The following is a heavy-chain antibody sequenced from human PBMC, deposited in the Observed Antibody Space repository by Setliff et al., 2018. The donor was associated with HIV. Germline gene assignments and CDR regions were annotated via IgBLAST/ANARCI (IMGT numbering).Heavy chain of an antibody. V-gene: IGHV3-74*01. J-gene: IGHJ4*02. Sequence: GGSLRLSCAASGFTLSDHWMHWVRQVPGKGLVWVSRTNNDGSITNYADFVKGRFTMSRDSAKNSLYLQMNSLRAEDTAVYYCAIGLLTGEIDYWGQGTLVTVS. CDR2: TNNDGSIT. CDR1: GFTLSDHW. CDR3: AIGLLTGEIDY. D-gene: IGHD3-9*01.